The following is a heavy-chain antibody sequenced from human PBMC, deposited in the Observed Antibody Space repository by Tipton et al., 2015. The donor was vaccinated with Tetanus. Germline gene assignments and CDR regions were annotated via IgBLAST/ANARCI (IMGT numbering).Heavy chain of an antibody. V-gene: IGHV4-4*02. Sequence: TLSLTCAVSGGSISSSNWWSWVRQPPGKGLEWIGEINHSGSTNYNPSLKSRVTISVDTSKNQFSLKLSSVTAADTAVYYCARGRVSGFDPWGQGTLVTVSS. CDR1: GGSISSSNW. J-gene: IGHJ5*02. CDR3: ARGRVSGFDP. CDR2: INHSGST. D-gene: IGHD2-8*01.